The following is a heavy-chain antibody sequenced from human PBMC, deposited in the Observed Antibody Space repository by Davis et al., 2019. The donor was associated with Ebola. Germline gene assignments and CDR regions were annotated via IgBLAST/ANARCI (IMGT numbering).Heavy chain of an antibody. CDR2: IKQDGSEK. CDR3: AKDPTFQLTHFDY. V-gene: IGHV3-7*03. J-gene: IGHJ4*02. D-gene: IGHD2-2*01. CDR1: GFTFSSYW. Sequence: GESLKISCAASGFTFSSYWMSWVRQAPGKGLEWVANIKQDGSEKYYVDSVKGRFTISRDNAKNSLYLQMNSLRAEDTALYYCAKDPTFQLTHFDYWGQGTLVTVSS.